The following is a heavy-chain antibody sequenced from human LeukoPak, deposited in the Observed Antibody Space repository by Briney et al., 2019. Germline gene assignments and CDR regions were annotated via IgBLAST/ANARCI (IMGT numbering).Heavy chain of an antibody. CDR2: IKSKTDGGTT. CDR1: GFTFSSYA. D-gene: IGHD6-19*01. V-gene: IGHV3-15*01. J-gene: IGHJ4*02. CDR3: TTGIAVAGRTFDY. Sequence: GGSLRLSCAASGFTFSSYAMSWVRQAPGKGLEWVGRIKSKTDGGTTDYAAPVKGRFTISRDDSKNMLYLQMNSLKTEDTAVYYCTTGIAVAGRTFDYWGQGTLVTVSS.